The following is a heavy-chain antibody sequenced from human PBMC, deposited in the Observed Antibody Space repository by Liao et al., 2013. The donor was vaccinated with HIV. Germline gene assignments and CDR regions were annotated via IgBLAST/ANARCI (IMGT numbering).Heavy chain of an antibody. D-gene: IGHD4-23*01. V-gene: IGHV4-59*13. CDR1: GGSFSYYY. CDR3: ARGLGGNSGEFPPDT. CDR2: IYYNGGT. Sequence: QVQLQESGPGLVKPSETLSLTCTVSGGSFSYYYWSWIRQPPGKGLEWIGYIYYNGGTNYSPSLKSRVTISIDTSNSQFSLKLSSVTAADTAMYYCARGLGGNSGEFPPDTWGQGTLVLVSS. J-gene: IGHJ5*02.